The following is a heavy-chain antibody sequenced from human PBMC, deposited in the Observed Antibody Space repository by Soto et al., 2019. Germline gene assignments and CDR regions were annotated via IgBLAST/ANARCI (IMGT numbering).Heavy chain of an antibody. V-gene: IGHV1-69*08. D-gene: IGHD2-2*01. CDR1: GGTFSSYT. Sequence: QVQLVQSGAEVKKPGSSVKVSCKASGGTFSSYTISWVRQAPGQGLEWMGRIIPILGIANYAQKFQGRVTITADKSTSTAYMEVSSLRSEDTAVYYCARDVPADIVVVPAAIPRWFDPWGKGTLVTVSS. J-gene: IGHJ5*02. CDR3: ARDVPADIVVVPAAIPRWFDP. CDR2: IIPILGIA.